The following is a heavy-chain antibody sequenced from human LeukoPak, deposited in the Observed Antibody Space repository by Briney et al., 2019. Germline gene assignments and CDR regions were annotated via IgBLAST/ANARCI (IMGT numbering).Heavy chain of an antibody. D-gene: IGHD3-3*01. J-gene: IGHJ4*02. Sequence: AASVKVSCKASGFTFTSSAMQWVRQARGQRLEWIGWIVVGSGNTNYAQKFQERVTITRDMSTSTAYMELSSLRSEDTAVYYCAAVPDYDFWSGYGDYWGQGTPVTVSS. CDR2: IVVGSGNT. CDR1: GFTFTSSA. V-gene: IGHV1-58*02. CDR3: AAVPDYDFWSGYGDY.